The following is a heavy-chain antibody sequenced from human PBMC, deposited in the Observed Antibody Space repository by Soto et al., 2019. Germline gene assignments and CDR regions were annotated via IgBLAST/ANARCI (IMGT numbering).Heavy chain of an antibody. Sequence: EVQLVESGGGLVQPGGSLRLSCAASGFTFSSYSMNWVRQAPGKGLEWVSYISSSSSTIYYADSVKGRFTISRDNAKNSLCMQMNSLRDEYTAVYYCARDELNYYDSSGYYRNFEYCGQGTLVTVSS. V-gene: IGHV3-48*02. CDR2: ISSSSSTI. J-gene: IGHJ4*02. CDR1: GFTFSSYS. CDR3: ARDELNYYDSSGYYRNFEY. D-gene: IGHD3-22*01.